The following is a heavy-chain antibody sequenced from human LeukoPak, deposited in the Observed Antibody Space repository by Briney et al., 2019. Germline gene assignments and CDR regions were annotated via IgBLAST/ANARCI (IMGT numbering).Heavy chain of an antibody. V-gene: IGHV5-51*01. CDR2: IYPGDSDT. Sequence: GESLKISCKGSGYSFTSYWIGWVRQMPGKGLEWMGIIYPGDSDTRYSPSFQGQVTISADKSISTAYLQWSSLKASDTAMYYCAREKGYYDSSQLAFDIWGQGTMVTVSS. CDR3: AREKGYYDSSQLAFDI. CDR1: GYSFTSYW. J-gene: IGHJ3*02. D-gene: IGHD3-22*01.